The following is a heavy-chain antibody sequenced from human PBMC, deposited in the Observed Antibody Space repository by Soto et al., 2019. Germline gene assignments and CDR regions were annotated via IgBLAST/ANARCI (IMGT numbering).Heavy chain of an antibody. CDR1: GFTFSSYE. V-gene: IGHV3-48*03. J-gene: IGHJ4*02. D-gene: IGHD3-10*01. CDR3: ARGQYCYGGGYFDY. Sequence: EVQLVESGGGLVQPGGSLRLSCAASGFTFSSYEMNWVRQAPGKGLAWVSYISSSGSTIYYADSVKGRFTISRENATSSLYLEMNSLRAEDTAVYYCARGQYCYGGGYFDYWGQETLVTVSS. CDR2: ISSSGSTI.